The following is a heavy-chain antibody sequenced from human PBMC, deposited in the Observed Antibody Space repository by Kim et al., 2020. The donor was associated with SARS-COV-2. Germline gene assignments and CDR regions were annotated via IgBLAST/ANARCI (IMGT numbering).Heavy chain of an antibody. D-gene: IGHD3-16*02. Sequence: SETLSLTCAVYGGSFSGYYWSWIRQPPGKGLEWIGEINHSGSTNYNPSLKSRVTISVDTSKNQFSLKLSSVTAADTAVYYCARGGGYYDYVWGSYRPTSYYYYGMDVWGQGTTVTVSS. J-gene: IGHJ6*02. CDR1: GGSFSGYY. CDR3: ARGGGYYDYVWGSYRPTSYYYYGMDV. V-gene: IGHV4-34*01. CDR2: INHSGST.